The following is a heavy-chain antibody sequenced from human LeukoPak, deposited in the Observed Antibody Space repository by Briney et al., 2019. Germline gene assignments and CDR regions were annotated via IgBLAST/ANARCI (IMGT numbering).Heavy chain of an antibody. CDR3: ARVRLELPRRYYYMDV. CDR2: IYYSGST. D-gene: IGHD1-7*01. CDR1: GGSISSSSYY. Sequence: PSETLSLTCTVSGGSISSSSYYWGWIRQPPGKGLEWIGSIYYSGSTYYNPSLKSRVTISVDTSKNQFSLRLSSVTAADTAVYYCARVRLELPRRYYYMDVWGKGTTVTVSS. V-gene: IGHV4-39*07. J-gene: IGHJ6*03.